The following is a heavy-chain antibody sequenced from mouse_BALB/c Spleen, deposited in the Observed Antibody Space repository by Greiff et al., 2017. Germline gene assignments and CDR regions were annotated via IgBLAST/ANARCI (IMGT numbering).Heavy chain of an antibody. CDR1: GFDFSRYW. Sequence: EVKVEESGGGLVQPGGSLKLSCAASGFDFSRYWMSWVRQAPGKGLEWIGEINPDSSTINYTPSLKDKFIISRDNAKNTLYLQMSKVRSEDTALYYCARLGYYGRGDYWGQGTTLTVSS. CDR3: ARLGYYGRGDY. CDR2: INPDSSTI. J-gene: IGHJ2*01. V-gene: IGHV4-1*02. D-gene: IGHD1-1*01.